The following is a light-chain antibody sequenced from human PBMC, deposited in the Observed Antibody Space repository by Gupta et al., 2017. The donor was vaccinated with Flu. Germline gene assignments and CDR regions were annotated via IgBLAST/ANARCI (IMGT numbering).Light chain of an antibody. CDR2: DAS. J-gene: IGKJ4*01. V-gene: IGKV3-11*01. CDR3: QQRSNWPPLT. Sequence: EIVLTQSPATLSLSPGERATLSCRASQSVSSYLAWYQQKPGQAPRLLIYDASNRATGIPARFSGSGSGTDLTLTISSREPEDFAGYYCQQRSNWPPLTFGGGTKVEIK. CDR1: QSVSSY.